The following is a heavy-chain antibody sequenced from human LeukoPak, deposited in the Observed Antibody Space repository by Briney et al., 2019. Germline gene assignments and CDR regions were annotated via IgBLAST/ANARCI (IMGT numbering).Heavy chain of an antibody. CDR3: AKVATVIEVDY. CDR2: ISYDGSNK. CDR1: GFTFSSYG. D-gene: IGHD4-17*01. V-gene: IGHV3-30*18. Sequence: GGSLRLSCAASGFTFSSYGMHWVRQAPGKGLEWVAVISYDGSNKYYADSVKGRFTISRDNSKNTLYLQMNSLRAEDTAVYYCAKVATVIEVDYWGQGTLVTVSS. J-gene: IGHJ4*02.